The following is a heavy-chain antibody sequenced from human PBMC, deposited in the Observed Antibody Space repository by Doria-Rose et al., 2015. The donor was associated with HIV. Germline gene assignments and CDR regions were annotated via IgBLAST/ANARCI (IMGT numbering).Heavy chain of an antibody. CDR3: ARIKSSRWYHKYYFDF. CDR2: IFSDDVR. J-gene: IGHJ4*02. Sequence: SGPVLVKPTETLTLTCTVSGVSLSSPGMGVSWIRQPPGKALEWLANIFSDDVRSYKTSLNSRLNISRGPSKSQVVLTMTDMDPVDTATYYCARIKSSRWYHKYYFDFWGQGTLVIVSA. D-gene: IGHD6-13*01. V-gene: IGHV2-26*01. CDR1: GVSLSSPGMG.